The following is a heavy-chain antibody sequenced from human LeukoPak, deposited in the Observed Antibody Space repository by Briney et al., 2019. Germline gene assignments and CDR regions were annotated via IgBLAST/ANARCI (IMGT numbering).Heavy chain of an antibody. CDR2: IYHSGST. J-gene: IGHJ3*02. Sequence: SQTLSLTCAVSGGSISSGGYSWSWIRQPPGKGLEWIGYIYHSGSTCYNPSLESRVTISVDRSKNQFSLKLSSVTAADTAVYYCARAPRYYYDTDDAFDIWGQGTMVTVSS. D-gene: IGHD3-22*01. CDR1: GGSISSGGYS. V-gene: IGHV4-30-2*01. CDR3: ARAPRYYYDTDDAFDI.